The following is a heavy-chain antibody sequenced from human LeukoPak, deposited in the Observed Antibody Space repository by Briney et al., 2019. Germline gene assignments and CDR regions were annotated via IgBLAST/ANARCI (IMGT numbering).Heavy chain of an antibody. V-gene: IGHV1-69*04. J-gene: IGHJ4*02. CDR3: ARHEAVAGTLDY. D-gene: IGHD6-19*01. Sequence: GASVKVSCKASGGTFSSYAISWVRQAPGQGLEWMGRIIPILGIANYAQEFQGRVTITADKSTSTAYMELSSLRSEDTAVYYCARHEAVAGTLDYWGQGTLVTVSS. CDR2: IIPILGIA. CDR1: GGTFSSYA.